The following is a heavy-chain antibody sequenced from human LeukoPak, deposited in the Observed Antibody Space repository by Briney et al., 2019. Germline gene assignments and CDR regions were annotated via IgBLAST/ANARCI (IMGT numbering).Heavy chain of an antibody. CDR3: AREFLAVVPAGVTYYFDY. Sequence: GASVKVSCKASGYTFTSYGISWVRQAPGQGLEWRGGISAYNGNTKYAQKRQGRVTMTTDTSTSKAYLELRSLRSDATDVYYCAREFLAVVPAGVTYYFDYWGQGTLVTVSS. V-gene: IGHV1-18*01. CDR2: ISAYNGNT. J-gene: IGHJ4*02. CDR1: GYTFTSYG. D-gene: IGHD2-2*01.